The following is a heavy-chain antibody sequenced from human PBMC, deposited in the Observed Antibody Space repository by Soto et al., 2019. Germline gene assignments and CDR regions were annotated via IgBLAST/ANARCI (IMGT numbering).Heavy chain of an antibody. D-gene: IGHD2-2*01. V-gene: IGHV5-51*01. CDR3: ARVTELGYCSSTSCPRWFDP. Sequence: GESLKISCKGSGYSFTSYWIDWVRQMPGKGLEWMGIIYPGDSDTRYSPSFQGQVTISADKSISTAYLQWSSLKASDTAMYYCARVTELGYCSSTSCPRWFDPWGQGTLVTVSS. CDR2: IYPGDSDT. CDR1: GYSFTSYW. J-gene: IGHJ5*02.